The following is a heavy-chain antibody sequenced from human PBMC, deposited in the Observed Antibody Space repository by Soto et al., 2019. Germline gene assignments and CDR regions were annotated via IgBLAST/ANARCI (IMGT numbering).Heavy chain of an antibody. CDR1: GGSISSYY. Sequence: QVQLQESGPGLVKPSETLSLTCTVSGGSISSYYWSWIRQPPGKGLEWIGYIYYSGSTNYNPSLKSRVTRSVDTSKTQFSLQVSSVTAADTAVYYCARRYGSCFDFWGQGTLVTVSS. D-gene: IGHD5-18*01. CDR2: IYYSGST. J-gene: IGHJ4*02. V-gene: IGHV4-59*12. CDR3: ARRYGSCFDF.